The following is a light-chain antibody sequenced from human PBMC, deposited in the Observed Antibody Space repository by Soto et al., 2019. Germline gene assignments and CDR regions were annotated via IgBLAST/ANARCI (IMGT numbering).Light chain of an antibody. V-gene: IGKV1-5*03. CDR3: QQYSRYRT. Sequence: DIQLTQSPSTLSASVGDRVTITCRASQTISYWLAWYQQKPGKAPKLLIYQTSTLQGGVPSRFSGSGSGTEFTLTISSPQPDDSATYYCQQYSRYRTFGQGTKV. J-gene: IGKJ1*01. CDR2: QTS. CDR1: QTISYW.